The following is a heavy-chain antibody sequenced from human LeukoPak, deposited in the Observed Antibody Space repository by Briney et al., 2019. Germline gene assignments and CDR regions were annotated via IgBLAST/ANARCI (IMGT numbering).Heavy chain of an antibody. Sequence: GSLRHSCAHSVFTFTIDEMNRVCAAPGRGLEWVSYISTGGSTIYYADSVKGRFTISRDNAKNSLYLQMNSLRAEDTAVYYCARGVGLDYWGQGTLVTVSS. J-gene: IGHJ4*02. V-gene: IGHV3-48*03. CDR3: ARGVGLDY. CDR1: VFTFTIDE. CDR2: ISTGGSTI.